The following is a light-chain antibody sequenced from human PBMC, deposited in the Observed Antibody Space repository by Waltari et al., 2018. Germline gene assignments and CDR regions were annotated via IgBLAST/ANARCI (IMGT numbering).Light chain of an antibody. CDR2: DAL. V-gene: IGKV3-11*01. CDR1: QSVSTS. Sequence: EIVLTQSPATLSLSPGERATLSCRTSQSVSTSLAWYHQKPGQAPRLLIYDALNRATGIPARFSGSGSGTDFTLTISSLEPEDFAVYYCQHRSLFGQGTRLEIK. J-gene: IGKJ5*01. CDR3: QHRSL.